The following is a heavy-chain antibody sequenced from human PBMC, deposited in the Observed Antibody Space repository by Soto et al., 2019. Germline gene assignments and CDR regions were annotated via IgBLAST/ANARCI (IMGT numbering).Heavy chain of an antibody. CDR3: ARGSRVLRFLEWSIIGGNYFDY. CDR1: GGSFSGYY. CDR2: INHSGST. Sequence: LSLTCAVYGGSFSGYYWSWIRQLPGKGLEWIGEINHSGSTNYNPALKSRVTISVDTSKNQFSLKLSSVTAADTAVYYCARGSRVLRFLEWSIIGGNYFDYWGQGTLVTSPS. D-gene: IGHD3-3*01. J-gene: IGHJ4*02. V-gene: IGHV4-34*01.